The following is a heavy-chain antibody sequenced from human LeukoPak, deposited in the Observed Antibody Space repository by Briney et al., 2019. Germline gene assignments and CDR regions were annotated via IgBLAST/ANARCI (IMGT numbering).Heavy chain of an antibody. Sequence: PSGTLSLTCAVSGGSISSSNWWSWVRQPPGKGLEWIGEIYHSGSTNYNPSLKSRVTISVDKSKNQFSLKLSSVTAADTAAYYCARIKWELLLDYYYGMDVWGQGTTVTVSS. J-gene: IGHJ6*02. CDR2: IYHSGST. D-gene: IGHD1-26*01. CDR1: GGSISSSNW. CDR3: ARIKWELLLDYYYGMDV. V-gene: IGHV4-4*02.